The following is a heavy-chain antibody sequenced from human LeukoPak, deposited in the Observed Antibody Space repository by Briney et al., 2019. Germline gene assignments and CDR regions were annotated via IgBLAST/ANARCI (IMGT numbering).Heavy chain of an antibody. CDR1: GFTFSSYE. CDR3: ARGLGDYGGAFDI. V-gene: IGHV3-48*03. J-gene: IGHJ3*02. D-gene: IGHD4/OR15-4a*01. Sequence: GGSLRLSCAASGFTFSSYEMNWVRQAPGKGLEWVSYISSSGSTIYYADSVEGRFTISRDNAKNSLYLQMNSLRAEDTAVYYCARGLGDYGGAFDIWGQGTMVTVSS. CDR2: ISSSGSTI.